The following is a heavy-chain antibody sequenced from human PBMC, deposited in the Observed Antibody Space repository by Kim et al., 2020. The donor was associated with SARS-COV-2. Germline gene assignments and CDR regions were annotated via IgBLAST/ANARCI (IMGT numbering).Heavy chain of an antibody. CDR3: ASLISVRSSTSWTRPFDQ. CDR1: GFTFHDHV. V-gene: IGHV3-43*02. CDR2: ISGDGGRT. J-gene: IGHJ4*02. D-gene: IGHD6-6*01. Sequence: GGSLRLSCTASGFTFHDHVMHWVRQRPGKGLEWVSLISGDGGRTDYSDSVKGRFSISRDNTKNALFLQMNSLRTDDTALYFCASLISVRSSTSWTRPFDQWGQGPLVIVFS.